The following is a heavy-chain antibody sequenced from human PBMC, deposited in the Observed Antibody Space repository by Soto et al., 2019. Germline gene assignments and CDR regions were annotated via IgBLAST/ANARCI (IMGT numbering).Heavy chain of an antibody. J-gene: IGHJ4*02. CDR1: GGTFSSYA. CDR3: AREAVRGVIPGPDY. Sequence: GASVKVSCKASGGTFSSYAISWVRQAPGQGLEWMGGIIPIFGTANYAQRFQGRVTITADESTSTAYMELSSLRSEDTAVYYCAREAVRGVIPGPDYWGQGTLVTVSS. D-gene: IGHD3-10*01. CDR2: IIPIFGTA. V-gene: IGHV1-69*13.